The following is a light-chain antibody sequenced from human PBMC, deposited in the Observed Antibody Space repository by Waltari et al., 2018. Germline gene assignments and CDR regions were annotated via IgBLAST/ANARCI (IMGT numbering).Light chain of an antibody. Sequence: EVGLKQSPATLSLSPGESVTLSCRASQPIGTYLAWFQQKPGQTPTLLIYDTSYRATGVPARFIGGRSGTDFTLTIDSLEPEDSAVYYCHQRNNWPRTFGRGTQIEIK. J-gene: IGKJ2*01. V-gene: IGKV3-11*01. CDR3: HQRNNWPRT. CDR1: QPIGTY. CDR2: DTS.